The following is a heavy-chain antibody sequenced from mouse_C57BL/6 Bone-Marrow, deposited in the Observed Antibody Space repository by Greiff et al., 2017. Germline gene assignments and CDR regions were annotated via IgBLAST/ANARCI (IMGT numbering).Heavy chain of an antibody. V-gene: IGHV5-12*01. Sequence: EVQVVESGGGLVQPGGSLKLSCAASGFTFSDYYMYWVRQTPEKRLEWVAYISNGGGSTYYPDTVKGRFTISRDNAKNTLYLQMSRLKSEDTAMYYCARYYYCSSLDYWGQGTTLTVSS. CDR3: ARYYYCSSLDY. CDR2: ISNGGGST. J-gene: IGHJ2*01. CDR1: GFTFSDYY. D-gene: IGHD1-1*01.